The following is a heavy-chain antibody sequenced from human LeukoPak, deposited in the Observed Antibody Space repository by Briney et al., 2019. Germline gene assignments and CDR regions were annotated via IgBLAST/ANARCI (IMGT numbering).Heavy chain of an antibody. V-gene: IGHV4-31*03. CDR3: ARGYYDFWSGYYITQKPFDY. J-gene: IGHJ4*02. D-gene: IGHD3-3*01. CDR2: IYYSGST. CDR1: GGSISSGGYY. Sequence: SETLSLTCTVSGGSISSGGYYWSWIRQHPGKGLEWIGYIYYSGSTYYNPSLKSRVTISVDTSKNQFSLKLSSVTAADTAVYYCARGYYDFWSGYYITQKPFDYWGQGTLVTVSS.